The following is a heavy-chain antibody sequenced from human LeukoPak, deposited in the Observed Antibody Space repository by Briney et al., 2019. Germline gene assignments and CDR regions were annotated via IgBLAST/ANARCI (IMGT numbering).Heavy chain of an antibody. Sequence: PSETLSLTCTVSGGSISSFYRNWIRQPPGKGLEWIGSVYSSGSTNYNPSLKSRVTTSVDTSKNQFSLKLSSVTAADTAVYYCAREGDEDYYDSSGFDYWGQGTLVTVSS. D-gene: IGHD3-22*01. V-gene: IGHV4-59*01. CDR2: VYSSGST. CDR3: AREGDEDYYDSSGFDY. CDR1: GGSISSFY. J-gene: IGHJ4*02.